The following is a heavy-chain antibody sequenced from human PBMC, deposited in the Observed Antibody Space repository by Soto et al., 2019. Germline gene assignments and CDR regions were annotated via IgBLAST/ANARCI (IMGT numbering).Heavy chain of an antibody. Sequence: SETLSLTCTVSGGSISSYYWSWIRQPPGKGLEWIGYIYYSGSTNYNPSLKSRVTISVDTSKNQFSLKLSSVTAADTAVYYCARGEGMEVVAATVDWFDPWGQGTLLTVSS. CDR2: IYYSGST. D-gene: IGHD2-15*01. V-gene: IGHV4-59*01. CDR3: ARGEGMEVVAATVDWFDP. CDR1: GGSISSYY. J-gene: IGHJ5*02.